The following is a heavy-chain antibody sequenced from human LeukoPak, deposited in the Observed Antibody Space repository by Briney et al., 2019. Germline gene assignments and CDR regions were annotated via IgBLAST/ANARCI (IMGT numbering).Heavy chain of an antibody. J-gene: IGHJ4*02. V-gene: IGHV3-48*01. CDR1: GFIFSGYS. D-gene: IGHD1-26*01. CDR2: ISTTSTTI. Sequence: GGSLRLSCAASGFIFSGYSMSWVRHAPGKGLEWVSYISTTSTTIYYADSVKGRFTISRDNAKNSLYLQMNSLRAEDTAIYYCARDRSRIVVAPSGYFDYWGQGTLVTVSS. CDR3: ARDRSRIVVAPSGYFDY.